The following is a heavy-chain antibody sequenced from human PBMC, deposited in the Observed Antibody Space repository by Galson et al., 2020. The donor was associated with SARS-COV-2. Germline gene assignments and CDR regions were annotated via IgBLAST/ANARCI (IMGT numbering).Heavy chain of an antibody. CDR3: AQQFDIVATTYFRS. J-gene: IGHJ4*02. D-gene: IGHD5-12*01. V-gene: IGHV4-39*01. Sequence: SETLSLTCTVSGGSISSSSYYWGWIRQPPGKGLEWIGSIYESGNIDGNTSLKSRVTISVDTSKNQISLDLNSVTAADTAIYYCAQQFDIVATTYFRSWGPGTLVTVAS. CDR2: IYESGNI. CDR1: GGSISSSSYY.